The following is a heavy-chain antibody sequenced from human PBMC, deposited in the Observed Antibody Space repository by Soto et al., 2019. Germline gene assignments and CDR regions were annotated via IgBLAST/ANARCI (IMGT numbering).Heavy chain of an antibody. D-gene: IGHD3-22*01. CDR2: ISGSGVST. Sequence: GGSLRLSCAASGFTFTSYAMSWVRQAPGKGLEWVSAISGSGVSTYYADSVKGRFTISRDNSKNTLYLQMNSLRAEDTAVYYCAKSPGMYYYDSSGYYHYDYWGQGT. CDR3: AKSPGMYYYDSSGYYHYDY. CDR1: GFTFTSYA. J-gene: IGHJ4*02. V-gene: IGHV3-23*01.